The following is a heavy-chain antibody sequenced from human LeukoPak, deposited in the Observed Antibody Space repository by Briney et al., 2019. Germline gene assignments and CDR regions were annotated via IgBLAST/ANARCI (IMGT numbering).Heavy chain of an antibody. J-gene: IGHJ6*03. CDR1: GYTVTELS. V-gene: IGHV1-24*01. CDR3: ATGGTTPYYYMDV. CDR2: FDPEDGET. D-gene: IGHD1-1*01. Sequence: ASVKVSCKVSGYTVTELSMHWVRQAPGKGLEWMGGFDPEDGETIYAQKFQGRVTMTEDTSTDTAYMELSSLRSEDTAVYYCATGGTTPYYYMDVWGKGTTVTVSS.